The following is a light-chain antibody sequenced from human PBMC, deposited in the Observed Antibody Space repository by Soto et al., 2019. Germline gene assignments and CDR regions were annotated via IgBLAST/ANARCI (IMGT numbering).Light chain of an antibody. CDR2: RNN. CDR3: AAWDDSLSGLNWV. Sequence: QSALTQPPSASGTPGQRVTISCSGSSSNIGSNYVYWYQQLPGTAPKLLIYRNNQRPSGVPDRFSGSKSGTSASLAISGLRSEDEADYYCAAWDDSLSGLNWVFGGGTKLTVL. CDR1: SSNIGSNY. V-gene: IGLV1-47*01. J-gene: IGLJ3*02.